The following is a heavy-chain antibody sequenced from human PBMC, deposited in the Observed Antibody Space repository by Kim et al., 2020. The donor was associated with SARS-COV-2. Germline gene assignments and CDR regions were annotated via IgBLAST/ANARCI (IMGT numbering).Heavy chain of an antibody. Sequence: SETLSLTCTVFGDSLGGDRYYWTWIRQSAGKGLEWIGRIYADGTTNYNPSLKSRVTMSVDTSMNQFSLQLYSVTAADTAVYYCARDRERYAPYYGLDVWGQGTTVTVSS. J-gene: IGHJ6*02. CDR3: ARDRERYAPYYGLDV. CDR1: GDSLGGDRYY. CDR2: IYADGTT. V-gene: IGHV4-61*02. D-gene: IGHD1-26*01.